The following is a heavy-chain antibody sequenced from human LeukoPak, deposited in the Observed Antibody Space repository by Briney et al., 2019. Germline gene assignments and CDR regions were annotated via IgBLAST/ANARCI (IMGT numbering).Heavy chain of an antibody. Sequence: GASVKVSCKVSGYTLTELSMHWVRQAPGKGREWMGGFDPEDGETIYAQKFQGRVTMTEDTSTDTAYMELSSLRSEDTAVYYCATDLLGSYYGGYWGQGTLVTVSS. J-gene: IGHJ4*02. D-gene: IGHD1-26*01. CDR3: ATDLLGSYYGGY. V-gene: IGHV1-24*01. CDR1: GYTLTELS. CDR2: FDPEDGET.